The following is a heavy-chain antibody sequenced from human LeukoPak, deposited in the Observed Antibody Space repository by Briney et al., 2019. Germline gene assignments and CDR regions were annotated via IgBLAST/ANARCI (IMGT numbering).Heavy chain of an antibody. CDR3: ARAAAAGTLYWFDP. CDR2: ISSSSSYI. V-gene: IGHV3-21*01. J-gene: IGHJ5*02. CDR1: GFTFSSYS. Sequence: PGGSLRLSCAASGFTFSSYSMNWVRQAPGKGLEWVSSISSSSSYIYYADSVKGRFTISRDNAKNSLYLQMNGLRAEDTAVYYCARAAAAGTLYWFDPWGQGTLVTVSS. D-gene: IGHD6-13*01.